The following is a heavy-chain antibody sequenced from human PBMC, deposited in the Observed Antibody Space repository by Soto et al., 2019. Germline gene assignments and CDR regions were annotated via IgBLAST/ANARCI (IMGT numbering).Heavy chain of an antibody. D-gene: IGHD3-10*01. Sequence: QVQLVQSGAEVKKPGSSVKVSCKASGGTFSSYAISWVRQAPGQGLEWMGGIIPIFGTANYAQKFQGRVTNTADKSTSTAYMELSSLRSEDTAVYYCARPYSYYYGSGSYSGDYYYGMDVWGQGTTVTVSS. CDR1: GGTFSSYA. CDR3: ARPYSYYYGSGSYSGDYYYGMDV. J-gene: IGHJ6*02. V-gene: IGHV1-69*06. CDR2: IIPIFGTA.